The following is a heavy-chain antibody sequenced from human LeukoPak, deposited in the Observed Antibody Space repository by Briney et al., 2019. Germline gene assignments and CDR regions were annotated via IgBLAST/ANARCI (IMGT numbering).Heavy chain of an antibody. V-gene: IGHV3-23*01. CDR2: ISGSGSST. Sequence: HTGGSLRLSCAASGFTFSAFWMSWVRQAPGKGLEWVSGISGSGSSTYYADSVKGRFTISRDISKNTLYLQMNSLRAEDTAVYYCAKDRWFGVIGAFDIWGQGTMVTVSS. CDR1: GFTFSAFW. CDR3: AKDRWFGVIGAFDI. J-gene: IGHJ3*02. D-gene: IGHD3-10*01.